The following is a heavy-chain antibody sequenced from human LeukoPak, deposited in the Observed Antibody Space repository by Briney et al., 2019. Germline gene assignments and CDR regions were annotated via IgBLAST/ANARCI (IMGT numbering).Heavy chain of an antibody. CDR3: ARIPSSRQLLHFDY. CDR1: GFTFSSYS. CDR2: ISSSGSYI. J-gene: IGHJ4*02. V-gene: IGHV3-21*01. D-gene: IGHD6-13*01. Sequence: GGSLRLSCAASGFTFSSYSMNWVRQAPGKGLEWVSSISSSGSYIYYADSVKGRFTISRDNAKNSLYLQMNSLRAEDTAVYYCARIPSSRQLLHFDYWGQGTLVTVSS.